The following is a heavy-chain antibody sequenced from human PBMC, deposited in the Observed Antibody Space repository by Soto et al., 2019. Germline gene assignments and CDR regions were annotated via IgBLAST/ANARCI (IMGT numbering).Heavy chain of an antibody. Sequence: SDTLSLTCTVSGGSISSYYWSWIRQPPGKGLEWIGYIYYSGSTNYNPSLKRRVTISADTSKNPSSLKLSSVTAADTAVYYCARAGTTMVRGVISGWFDPWGQGTLVTVSS. CDR2: IYYSGST. D-gene: IGHD3-10*01. V-gene: IGHV4-59*01. CDR3: ARAGTTMVRGVISGWFDP. CDR1: GGSISSYY. J-gene: IGHJ5*02.